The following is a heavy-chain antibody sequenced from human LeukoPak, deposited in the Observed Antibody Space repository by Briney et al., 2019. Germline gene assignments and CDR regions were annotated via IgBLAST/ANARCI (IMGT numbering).Heavy chain of an antibody. Sequence: GGSLRLSCAASGFTFSSYAMSWVRQAPGKGLEWVSAISGSGGSTYYADSVKGRFTISRDNAKNSLYLQMNSLRAEDTALYYCARDSLDGGWFFDYWGQGTLVTVSS. J-gene: IGHJ4*02. CDR3: ARDSLDGGWFFDY. V-gene: IGHV3-23*01. D-gene: IGHD6-19*01. CDR1: GFTFSSYA. CDR2: ISGSGGST.